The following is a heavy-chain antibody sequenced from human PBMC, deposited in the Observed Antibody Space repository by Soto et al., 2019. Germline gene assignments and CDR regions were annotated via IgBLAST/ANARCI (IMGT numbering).Heavy chain of an antibody. Sequence: QVQLVESGGGVVQPGRSLRLSCAASRFSFSTYAIHWVRQAPGKGLEWVAGISYDGGNEYYADSVKGRFTISRDNSKSTLYLKMISLGPDDTAVYYCARDRSGSHEIDDSLDIWGRGTMVTGSS. D-gene: IGHD1-26*01. J-gene: IGHJ3*02. V-gene: IGHV3-30-3*01. CDR2: ISYDGGNE. CDR3: ARDRSGSHEIDDSLDI. CDR1: RFSFSTYA.